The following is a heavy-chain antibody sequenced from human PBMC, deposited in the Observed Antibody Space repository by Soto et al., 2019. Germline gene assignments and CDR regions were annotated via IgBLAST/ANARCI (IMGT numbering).Heavy chain of an antibody. D-gene: IGHD5-12*01. CDR3: AKNSAATLRAGYDY. CDR2: ISSSSSYI. J-gene: IGHJ4*02. V-gene: IGHV3-21*04. Sequence: NWVRKDTGKGLEWVSSISSSSSYIYYADSVKGRFTISRDNSKDTLYLQMNSLRAEETVVYYCAKNSAATLRAGYDYWRKGTLVPV.